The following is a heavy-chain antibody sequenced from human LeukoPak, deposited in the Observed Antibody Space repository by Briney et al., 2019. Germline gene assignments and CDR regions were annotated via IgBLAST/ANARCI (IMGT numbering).Heavy chain of an antibody. CDR2: IFYSGTT. D-gene: IGHD5-24*01. J-gene: IGHJ4*02. CDR3: ARDRDGYNIVYFDY. Sequence: PSETLSLTCTVSGGSISSSTYYWGWIRQPPGKGLEWIGSIFYSGTTYYNPSLKSRVTISVDTSRNQFSLKLSSVTAADTAVYFCARDRDGYNIVYFDYWGQGTLVTVSS. CDR1: GGSISSSTYY. V-gene: IGHV4-39*02.